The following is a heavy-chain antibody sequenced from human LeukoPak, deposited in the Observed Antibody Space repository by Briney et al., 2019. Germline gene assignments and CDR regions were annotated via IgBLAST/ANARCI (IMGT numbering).Heavy chain of an antibody. CDR2: IYHSGST. CDR1: GGSLSISNW. V-gene: IGHV4-4*02. J-gene: IGHJ4*02. CDR3: AVQYYYGSGSYYGRLDY. Sequence: PSGTLSLTCALSGGSLSISNWWSWVRQPPGKGLEWIGEIYHSGSTNYNPSLKSRVTISVDKSKNQFSLKLSSVTAADTAVYYCAVQYYYGSGSYYGRLDYWGQGTLVTVSS. D-gene: IGHD3-10*01.